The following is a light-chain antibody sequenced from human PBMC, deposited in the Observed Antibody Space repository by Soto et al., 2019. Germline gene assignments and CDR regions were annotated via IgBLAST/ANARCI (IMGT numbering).Light chain of an antibody. CDR1: QSVSNNY. V-gene: IGKV3-20*01. CDR2: GAS. J-gene: IGKJ1*01. CDR3: QQFGSSPRT. Sequence: EIVLTQSPGTLSLSPGDRATLSCGASQSVSNNYLAWYQQKPAQAPRLLIYGASSRATGIPDRFSGSGSGTDFTLTISRLEPEDFALYFCQQFGSSPRTFGQGTKVEIK.